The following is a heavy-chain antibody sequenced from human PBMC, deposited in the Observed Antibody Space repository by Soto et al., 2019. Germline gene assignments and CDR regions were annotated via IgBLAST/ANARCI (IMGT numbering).Heavy chain of an antibody. CDR1: GYTFTSYG. CDR3: ARDRSEYPDRSGYSQFDY. V-gene: IGHV1-18*01. CDR2: ISAYNGNT. D-gene: IGHD3-22*01. Sequence: ASVKDSCKASGYTFTSYGSSWVRQAPGQGLEWMGWISAYNGNTNYAQKLQGRVTMTTDTSTSTAYMELRSLRSDDTAVYYCARDRSEYPDRSGYSQFDYWGQGTLVTVSS. J-gene: IGHJ4*02.